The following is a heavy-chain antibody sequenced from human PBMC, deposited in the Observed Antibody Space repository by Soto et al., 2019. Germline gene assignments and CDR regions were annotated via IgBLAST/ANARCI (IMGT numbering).Heavy chain of an antibody. CDR1: GGSISSYY. Sequence: SETLSLTCTVSGGSISSYYWSWIRQPPGKGLEWIGYIYYSGSTNYNPSLKSRVTISVDTSKNQFSLKLSSVTAADTAVYYCAGCSKYYFDSGGYPPGAFDIWGQGTMVTVSS. V-gene: IGHV4-59*01. CDR3: AGCSKYYFDSGGYPPGAFDI. D-gene: IGHD3-22*01. J-gene: IGHJ3*02. CDR2: IYYSGST.